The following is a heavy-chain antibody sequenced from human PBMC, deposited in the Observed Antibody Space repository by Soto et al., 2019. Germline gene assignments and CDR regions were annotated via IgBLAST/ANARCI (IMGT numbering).Heavy chain of an antibody. D-gene: IGHD3-22*01. CDR2: IYYSGST. Sequence: PSETLSLTCTVSGGSVSSGSYYWSWIRQPPGKGLEWIGYIYYSGSTNYNPSLKSRVTISVDTSKNQFSLKLSSVTAADTAVYYCARDRMDYYDSSGGFDYWGQGTPVTVSS. J-gene: IGHJ4*02. V-gene: IGHV4-61*01. CDR1: GGSVSSGSYY. CDR3: ARDRMDYYDSSGGFDY.